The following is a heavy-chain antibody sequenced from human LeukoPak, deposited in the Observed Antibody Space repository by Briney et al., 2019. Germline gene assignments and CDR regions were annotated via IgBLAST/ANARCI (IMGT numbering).Heavy chain of an antibody. V-gene: IGHV5-51*01. CDR1: GYSFSNYW. D-gene: IGHD3-16*01. Sequence: GESLRISCKGSGYSFSNYWIGWVRQMPGEGLEWMGMMFPADAATRYSPSFQGQVTFSGDRSISTAYLHWSSLKASDTAMYYCVIRAGSSWGAHYWGQGTQVTVSS. J-gene: IGHJ4*02. CDR2: MFPADAAT. CDR3: VIRAGSSWGAHY.